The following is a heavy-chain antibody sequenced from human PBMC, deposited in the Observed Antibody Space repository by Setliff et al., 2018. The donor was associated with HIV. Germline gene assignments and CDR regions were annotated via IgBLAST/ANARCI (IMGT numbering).Heavy chain of an antibody. CDR3: ARHRDGGTYPLDY. V-gene: IGHV4-39*01. Sequence: SETLSLTCTVSGGSIRTGAYYWGWIRQPPGKGLEWIGEINHSGSTNYNPSLKSRVTISVDTSKNRFSLQLTSVTAADTAVYYCARHRDGGTYPLDYWGQGTLVTVSS. J-gene: IGHJ4*02. CDR1: GGSIRTGAYY. CDR2: INHSGST. D-gene: IGHD1-26*01.